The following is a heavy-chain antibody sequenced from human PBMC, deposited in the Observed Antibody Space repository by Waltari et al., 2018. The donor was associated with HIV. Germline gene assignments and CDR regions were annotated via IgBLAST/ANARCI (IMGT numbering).Heavy chain of an antibody. CDR1: GFTFSCST. CDR3: TRLVAAVAGTGY. J-gene: IGHJ4*02. CDR2: IRTKANSYAT. D-gene: IGHD6-19*01. Sequence: EVQLVESGGGLVQPGGCLNISCAASGFTFSCSTMHWVRQASGKGLEWVGRIRTKANSYATAYAASVKGRFIISRDDSKNTAYLQMNNLKTEDTTVYYCTRLVAAVAGTGYWGQGTLVTVSS. V-gene: IGHV3-73*01.